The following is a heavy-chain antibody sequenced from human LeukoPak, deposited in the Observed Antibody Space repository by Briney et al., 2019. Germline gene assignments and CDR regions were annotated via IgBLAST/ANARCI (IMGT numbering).Heavy chain of an antibody. CDR3: ARGRDSGSYYEGNY. D-gene: IGHD1-26*01. J-gene: IGHJ4*02. CDR1: GYTFTGYY. Sequence: ASVKVSCKASGYTFTGYYMHWVRQAPGQGLEWMGWINPNSGGTNYAQKFQGRVTMTRDTSISTAYMELSRLRSDDTAVYYCARGRDSGSYYEGNYWGQGTLVTVSS. CDR2: INPNSGGT. V-gene: IGHV1-2*02.